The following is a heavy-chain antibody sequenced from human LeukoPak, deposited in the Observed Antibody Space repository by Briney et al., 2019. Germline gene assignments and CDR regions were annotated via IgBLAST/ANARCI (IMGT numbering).Heavy chain of an antibody. D-gene: IGHD6-19*01. V-gene: IGHV3-30*03. Sequence: GGSLRLSCAASAFSFSTYGMHWVRQAPGKGLEWVAVISDDGSKEYYADSVKGRFTISRDNSKNTLYLQMNSLRVEDTAVYYCARDPLDSSGWYQVGDYWGQGTLVTVSS. J-gene: IGHJ4*02. CDR1: AFSFSTYG. CDR3: ARDPLDSSGWYQVGDY. CDR2: ISDDGSKE.